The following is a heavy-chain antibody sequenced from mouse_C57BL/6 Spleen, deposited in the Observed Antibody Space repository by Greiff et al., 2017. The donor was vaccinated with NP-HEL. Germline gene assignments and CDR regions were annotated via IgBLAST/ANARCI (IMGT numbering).Heavy chain of an antibody. J-gene: IGHJ2*01. D-gene: IGHD1-1*01. CDR2: ISDGGSYT. CDR3: ARGHYGSSYYFDY. V-gene: IGHV5-4*03. Sequence: EVKVEESGGGLVKPGGSLKLSCAASGFTFSSYAMSWVRQTPEKRLEWVATISDGGSYTYYPDNVKGRFTISRDNAKNNLYLQMSHLKSEDTAMYYCARGHYGSSYYFDYWGQGTTLTVSS. CDR1: GFTFSSYA.